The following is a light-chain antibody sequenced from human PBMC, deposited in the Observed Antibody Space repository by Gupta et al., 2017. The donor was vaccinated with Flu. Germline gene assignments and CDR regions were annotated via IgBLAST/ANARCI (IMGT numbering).Light chain of an antibody. CDR3: SSFTSTTTLQV. CDR1: SSDVGGYNY. J-gene: IGLJ3*02. Sequence: QSALAQPASVSGSPGPSITISCTGTSSDVGGYNYVSWYQQHPGKAPKLIIYEVSGRPSGVSIRFSGSKSGNTASLTISGLQAEDEADYYCSSFTSTTTLQVFGGGTKLTVL. CDR2: EVS. V-gene: IGLV2-14*01.